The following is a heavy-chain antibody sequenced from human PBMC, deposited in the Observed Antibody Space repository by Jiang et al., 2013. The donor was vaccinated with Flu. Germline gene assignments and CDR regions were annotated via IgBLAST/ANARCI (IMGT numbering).Heavy chain of an antibody. CDR3: ARSGSYYSAWYFDL. CDR2: INPNSGGT. J-gene: IGHJ2*01. CDR1: TGYY. Sequence: TGYYMHWVRQAPGQGLEWMGWINPNSGGTNYAQKFQGWVTMTRDTSISTAYMELSRLRSDDTAVYYCARSGSYYSAWYFDLWGRGTLVTVSS. D-gene: IGHD1-26*01. V-gene: IGHV1-2*04.